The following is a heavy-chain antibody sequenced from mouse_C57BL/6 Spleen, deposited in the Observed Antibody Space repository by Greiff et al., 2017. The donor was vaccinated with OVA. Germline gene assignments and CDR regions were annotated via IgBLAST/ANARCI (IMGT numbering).Heavy chain of an antibody. CDR2: INYDGSST. Sequence: EVMLVESEGGLVQPGSSMKLSCTASGFTFSDYYMAWVRQVPEKGLEWVANINYDGSSTYYLDSLKSRFIISRDNAKNILYLQMSSLKSEDTATYYCARDREYFDVWGTGTTVTVSS. CDR1: GFTFSDYY. V-gene: IGHV5-16*01. J-gene: IGHJ1*03. CDR3: ARDREYFDV. D-gene: IGHD3-1*01.